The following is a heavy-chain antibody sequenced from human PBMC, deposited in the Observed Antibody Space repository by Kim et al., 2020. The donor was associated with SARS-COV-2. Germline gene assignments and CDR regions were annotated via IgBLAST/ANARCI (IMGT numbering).Heavy chain of an antibody. V-gene: IGHV3-74*03. Sequence: GGSLRLSCEASGFTLSTYWMYWVRQIPGKGLEWVARINVDGSTITYADSVKGRFSVSRDNTKNTVYLQMNSLRVEDMAIYFCARVYCTSPICYFYHLYGICVWGPGTKVTV. D-gene: IGHD2-2*01. CDR2: INVDGSTI. J-gene: IGHJ6*02. CDR3: ARVYCTSPICYFYHLYGICV. CDR1: GFTLSTYW.